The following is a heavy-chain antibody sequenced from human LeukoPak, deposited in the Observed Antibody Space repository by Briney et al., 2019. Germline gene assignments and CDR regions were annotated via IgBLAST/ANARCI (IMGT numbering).Heavy chain of an antibody. Sequence: GGSLRLSCAASGFTFSDFYMSWIRQAPGKGLEWVSYISISGYTTYYADSVKGRFTISRDNAKNSLYLQMNSLRAEDTAVYYCARQVKYDSSGYYYHYFDYWGQGTLVTVSS. CDR1: GFTFSDFY. J-gene: IGHJ4*02. V-gene: IGHV3-11*01. CDR2: ISISGYTT. D-gene: IGHD3-22*01. CDR3: ARQVKYDSSGYYYHYFDY.